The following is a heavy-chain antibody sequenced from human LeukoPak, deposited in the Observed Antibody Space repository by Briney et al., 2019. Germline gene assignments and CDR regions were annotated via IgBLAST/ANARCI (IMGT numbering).Heavy chain of an antibody. Sequence: PGGSLRLSCAASGFSFRSYWMPWVRQAPGEGLVWVARTNEYGSITDYADSVKDRFTISRDNAKNTLYLQMNSLRAEDSAVYYCARDVAGPGSHWGPGTLVTVSS. V-gene: IGHV3-74*01. D-gene: IGHD3-10*01. CDR2: TNEYGSIT. J-gene: IGHJ4*02. CDR1: GFSFRSYW. CDR3: ARDVAGPGSH.